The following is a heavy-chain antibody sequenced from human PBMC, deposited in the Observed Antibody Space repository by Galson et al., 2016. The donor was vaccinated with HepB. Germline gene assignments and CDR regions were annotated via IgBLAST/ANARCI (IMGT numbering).Heavy chain of an antibody. J-gene: IGHJ4*02. CDR2: IRSKVYGGTD. CDR3: SRGGGFRCNSAGSYLAHHSYFDF. Sequence: SLRLSCAASGFIFGDYAMNWFRRAPGKGLEWVGFIRSKVYGGTDEYAAYVKGRFTIPRDDSANSAYLQMSSLKTEDTALYYCSRGGGFRCNSAGSYLAHHSYFDFWGQGTLVTVSS. D-gene: IGHD2-2*01. CDR1: GFIFGDYA. V-gene: IGHV3-49*03.